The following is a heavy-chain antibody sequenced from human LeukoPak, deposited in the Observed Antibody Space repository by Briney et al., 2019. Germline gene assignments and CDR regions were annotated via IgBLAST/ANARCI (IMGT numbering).Heavy chain of an antibody. V-gene: IGHV3-7*01. CDR2: IKQDGSEK. D-gene: IGHD5-12*01. Sequence: GGSLRLSCAASGFTFSSYWMSWVRQAPGKGLEWVANIKQDGSEKYYVDSVKGRFTISRDNAKNSLYLQMNSLRAEDTAAYYCARGARSGYAKYWGQGTLVTVSS. CDR3: ARGARSGYAKY. CDR1: GFTFSSYW. J-gene: IGHJ4*02.